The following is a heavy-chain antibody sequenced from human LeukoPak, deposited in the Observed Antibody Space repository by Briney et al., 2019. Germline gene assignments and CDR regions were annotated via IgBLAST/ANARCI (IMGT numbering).Heavy chain of an antibody. D-gene: IGHD4-17*01. J-gene: IGHJ4*02. Sequence: PGGSLRLSCAASGFTVSSNYMSWVRQAPGKGLEWVSVIYSGGSTYYADSVKGRFTISRDNSKNTLYLQMNSLRAEDMAVYYCARGTRKSTVTGYWGQGTLVTVSS. CDR2: IYSGGST. CDR1: GFTVSSNY. CDR3: ARGTRKSTVTGY. V-gene: IGHV3-53*01.